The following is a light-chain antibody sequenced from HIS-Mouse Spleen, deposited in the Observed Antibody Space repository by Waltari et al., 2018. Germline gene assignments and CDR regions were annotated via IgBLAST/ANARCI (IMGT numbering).Light chain of an antibody. CDR2: DVR. CDR3: CSYAGSYTWV. J-gene: IGLJ3*02. CDR1: SSDVGGYNY. V-gene: IGLV2-11*01. Sequence: QSALTQPRSVSGSPGQSVTISCTGTSSDVGGYNYVSWYQQHPGKAPKLMIYDVRKRPSGVPDRFSGSKCGNTASLTFSGLQAEDEADYYCCSYAGSYTWVFGGGTKLTVL.